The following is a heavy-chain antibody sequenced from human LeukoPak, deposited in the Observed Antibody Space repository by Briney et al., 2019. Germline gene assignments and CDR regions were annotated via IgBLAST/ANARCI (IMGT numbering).Heavy chain of an antibody. CDR1: GFTFRNYW. J-gene: IGHJ6*04. CDR3: SSLSMGV. CDR2: MKQDGSEK. V-gene: IGHV3-7*01. Sequence: GGSLRLSCAAPGFTFRNYWMTGVRQAPGKGLEWVAKMKQDGSEKYYMDSVKGRFTISRDNAKNSLYLQMSSLRAEDTAVYYCSSLSMGVWGKGTTVTVSS.